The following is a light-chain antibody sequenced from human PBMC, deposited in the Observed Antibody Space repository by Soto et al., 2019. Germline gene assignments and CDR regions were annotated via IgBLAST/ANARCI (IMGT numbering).Light chain of an antibody. V-gene: IGKV3-15*01. J-gene: IGKJ1*01. Sequence: IVLTQSPATLSVSPGERATLSCRASQSVSSNLAWYQQKRGQAPRLLIYGASTRATGIPARFSGSGSGREFTLTISSLQSEDFAVYYCQQYEDSPVTFGQGTKVDIK. CDR2: GAS. CDR1: QSVSSN. CDR3: QQYEDSPVT.